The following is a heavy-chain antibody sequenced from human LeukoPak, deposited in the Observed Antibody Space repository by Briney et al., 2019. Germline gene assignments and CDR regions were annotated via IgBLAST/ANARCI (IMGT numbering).Heavy chain of an antibody. CDR2: INPSGGST. CDR1: GYTFTSYY. J-gene: IGHJ6*03. CDR3: APSLYYYYMDV. Sequence: GASVTVSCKASGYTFTSYYMHWVRQAPGQGLEWMGLINPSGGSTSYAQKFQGRVTMTRDTSTSTVYMELSSLRSDDTAVYYCAPSLYYYYMDVWGKGTTVTASS. V-gene: IGHV1-46*01.